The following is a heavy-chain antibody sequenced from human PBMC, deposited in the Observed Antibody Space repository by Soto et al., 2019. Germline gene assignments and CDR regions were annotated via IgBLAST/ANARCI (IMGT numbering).Heavy chain of an antibody. V-gene: IGHV3-30-3*01. CDR1: EFTLSRHA. D-gene: IGHD6-13*01. Sequence: PGGSPRPFSTAPEFTLSRHAIRWVLQATGKGLEGVAIILYYGNNKYYGASVRGRLTISRDNSKNTIYLQMNSLRAEDTAVYYCARDQTGITTTGGGRIDYWGQGTLVTVSS. CDR2: ILYYGNNK. CDR3: ARDQTGITTTGGGRIDY. J-gene: IGHJ4*02.